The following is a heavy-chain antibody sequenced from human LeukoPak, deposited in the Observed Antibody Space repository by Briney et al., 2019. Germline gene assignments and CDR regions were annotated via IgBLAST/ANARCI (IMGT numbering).Heavy chain of an antibody. CDR2: IWHNGSP. CDR1: NGSLTNYF. V-gene: IGHV4-59*12. J-gene: IGHJ4*01. CDR3: ARVASGWYEVDW. D-gene: IGHD6-19*01. Sequence: PSENLSLTCYVSNGSLTNYFWSWIRQPPGKGLEFLGFIWHNGSPSYNPSLKSRLTMSVDTSRTHFSMKLTALTAADAAVYYCARVASGWYEVDWWGHGTLVTVSS.